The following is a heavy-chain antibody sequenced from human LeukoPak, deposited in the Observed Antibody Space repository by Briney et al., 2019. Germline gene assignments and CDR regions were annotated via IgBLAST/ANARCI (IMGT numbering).Heavy chain of an antibody. V-gene: IGHV3-9*01. CDR1: GFTFDDYA. J-gene: IGHJ4*02. D-gene: IGHD6-19*01. Sequence: GGSLRLSCAASGFTFDDYAMHWVRQAPGKGLEWVSGISRNSGSIGYADSVKGRFTISRDNAKNSLYLQMNSLRAEDTALYYCAKDLEAVAGTGFDYWGQGTLVTVSS. CDR2: ISRNSGSI. CDR3: AKDLEAVAGTGFDY.